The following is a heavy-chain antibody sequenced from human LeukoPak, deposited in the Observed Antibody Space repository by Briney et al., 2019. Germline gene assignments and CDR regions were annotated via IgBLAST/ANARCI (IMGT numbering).Heavy chain of an antibody. CDR1: GFTFSNAW. V-gene: IGHV3-15*01. J-gene: IGHJ4*02. CDR3: TTGNWGSFSY. CDR2: IKSKTDGGTT. Sequence: GGSLRLSCAASGFTFSNAWMNWVRQAPGKGLEWIGRIKSKTDGGTTDYVAPVKGRFTISRDDSKNTLYLQVNSLNTEDTAVYYCTTGNWGSFSYWGQGTLVTVSS. D-gene: IGHD7-27*01.